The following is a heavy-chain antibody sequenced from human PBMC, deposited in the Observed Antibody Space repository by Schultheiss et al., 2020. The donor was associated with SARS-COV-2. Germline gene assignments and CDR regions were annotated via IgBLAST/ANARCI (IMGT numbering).Heavy chain of an antibody. CDR2: IYHSGST. CDR1: GGSISSSNW. Sequence: SETLSLTCAVSGGSISSSNWWSWVRQPPGKGLEWIGEIYHSGSTNYNPSLKSRVTISVDKSKNQFSLKLSSVTAADTAVYYCARDRYCSSTSCRYYYYYYGMDVWGQGTTVTVSS. V-gene: IGHV4-4*02. CDR3: ARDRYCSSTSCRYYYYYYGMDV. D-gene: IGHD2-2*01. J-gene: IGHJ6*02.